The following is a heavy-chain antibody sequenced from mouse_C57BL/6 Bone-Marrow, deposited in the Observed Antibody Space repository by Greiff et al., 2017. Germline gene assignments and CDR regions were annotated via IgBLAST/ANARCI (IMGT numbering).Heavy chain of an antibody. CDR3: ATGTGYFDD. V-gene: IGHV1-69*01. D-gene: IGHD4-1*01. CDR2: IDPSDSYT. Sequence: MPGQGLAWIGEIDPSDSYTNYNQKFKGKSTLTVDKSSSTAYMQLSSLTSEDSAVYYCATGTGYFDDWGTGTTVTVSS. J-gene: IGHJ1*03.